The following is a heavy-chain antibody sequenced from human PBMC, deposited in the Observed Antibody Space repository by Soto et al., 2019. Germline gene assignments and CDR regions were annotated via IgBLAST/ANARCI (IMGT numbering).Heavy chain of an antibody. J-gene: IGHJ4*02. D-gene: IGHD1-1*01. CDR2: VSGYNGNT. V-gene: IGHV1-18*01. CDR3: APGGWKPFEY. Sequence: QDQLVQSGAEVKKPGASVKVSCKASGYTFSDNGISWVRQAPGQGLEWMGWVSGYNGNTKYAKKFQSRVTMTTDTSTSTAYMELRSLGSDESAVYYCAPGGWKPFEYWGQGTVVTVSS. CDR1: GYTFSDNG.